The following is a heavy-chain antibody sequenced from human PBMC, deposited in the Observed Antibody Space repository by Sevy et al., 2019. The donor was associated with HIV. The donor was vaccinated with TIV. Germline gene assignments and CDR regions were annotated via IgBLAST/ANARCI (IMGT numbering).Heavy chain of an antibody. Sequence: GESLKISCKGSGYSFTSYWIGWVRQMPGKGLEWVGIIYPGDSDTGYSPSFQGQVTISPDKSISTAYLQWSSRKASDTAMYYCARLGEYSTGYFEHWGQGTLVTVSS. V-gene: IGHV5-51*01. J-gene: IGHJ1*01. CDR3: ARLGEYSTGYFEH. CDR1: GYSFTSYW. CDR2: IYPGDSDT. D-gene: IGHD6-6*01.